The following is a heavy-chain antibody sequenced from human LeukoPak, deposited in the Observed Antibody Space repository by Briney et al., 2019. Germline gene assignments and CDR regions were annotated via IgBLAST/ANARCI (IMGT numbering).Heavy chain of an antibody. Sequence: GESLRISCKGSGYTFTNYWISWVRQMPGKGLEWMVKIDPSDSYTNYSPSFQGHVTISADKSISTAYLQWSSLEASDTAMYYCARRFAYYYDSGSYGAFDIWGQGTMVTVSS. CDR2: IDPSDSYT. D-gene: IGHD3-10*01. CDR1: GYTFTNYW. V-gene: IGHV5-10-1*01. J-gene: IGHJ3*02. CDR3: ARRFAYYYDSGSYGAFDI.